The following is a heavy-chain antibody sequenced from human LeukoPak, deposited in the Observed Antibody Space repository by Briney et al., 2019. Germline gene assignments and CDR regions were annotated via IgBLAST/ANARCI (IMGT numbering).Heavy chain of an antibody. V-gene: IGHV4-59*01. J-gene: IGHJ6*03. CDR3: ARGVYYDFWSGQSHYMDV. CDR2: IYYSGST. D-gene: IGHD3-3*01. Sequence: SETLSLTCTVSGGSISSYYWSWIRQPPGKGLEWIGYIYYSGSTNYNPSLKSRVTISVDTSKNQFSLKLSSVTAADTAVYYCARGVYYDFWSGQSHYMDVWGKGTTVTVSS. CDR1: GGSISSYY.